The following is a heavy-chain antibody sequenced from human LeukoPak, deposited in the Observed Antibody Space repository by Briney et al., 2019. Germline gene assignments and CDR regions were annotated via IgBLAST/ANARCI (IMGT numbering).Heavy chain of an antibody. D-gene: IGHD3-22*01. Sequence: GESLKISCKGSGYSFSNYWIGWVRQMPGKGLEWMGIIYPGDSDTRYSPSFQGQVTISADKSISTAYLQWSSLKASDTAMYYWAKLYRESDYYDSSGYLDYWGQGTLVNVSS. CDR2: IYPGDSDT. CDR3: AKLYRESDYYDSSGYLDY. V-gene: IGHV5-51*01. CDR1: GYSFSNYW. J-gene: IGHJ4*02.